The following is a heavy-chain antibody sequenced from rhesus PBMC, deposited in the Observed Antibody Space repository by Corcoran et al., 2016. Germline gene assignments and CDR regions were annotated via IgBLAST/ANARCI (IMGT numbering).Heavy chain of an antibody. V-gene: IGHV4-169*02. Sequence: QLQLQESGPGLVKPSETLSVTCAVSGGSISSSYWSWVRQAPGKGLEWIGYIYGSGSSPNYNPSLKSRVTLSLDTSKNQLSLKLSSVTTADTAVYYCARDVAAAGTGSPYWGQGVLVTVSS. D-gene: IGHD6-25*01. J-gene: IGHJ4*01. CDR3: ARDVAAAGTGSPY. CDR2: IYGSGSSP. CDR1: GGSISSSY.